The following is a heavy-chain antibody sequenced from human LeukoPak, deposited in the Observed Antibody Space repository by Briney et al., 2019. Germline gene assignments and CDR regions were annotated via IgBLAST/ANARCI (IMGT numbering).Heavy chain of an antibody. J-gene: IGHJ4*02. CDR3: ARWLRSHYYFDF. V-gene: IGHV5-51*01. Sequence: GDSLKISWKGSGYSFTSYWIGWVRRTPGKGLEWMGIIYPGDSETRYSPSFQGQVTISTDKSINTAYLQWSSLKASDTGTYYCARWLRSHYYFDFWGQGTLVTVSP. CDR1: GYSFTSYW. CDR2: IYPGDSET. D-gene: IGHD5-12*01.